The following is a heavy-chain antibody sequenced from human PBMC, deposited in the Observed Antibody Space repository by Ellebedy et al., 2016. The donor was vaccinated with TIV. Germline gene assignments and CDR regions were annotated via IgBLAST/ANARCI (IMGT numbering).Heavy chain of an antibody. D-gene: IGHD6-13*01. CDR1: GFTFSSYS. J-gene: IGHJ3*02. CDR2: ISSSSSYI. Sequence: GESLKISXAASGFTFSSYSMNWVRQAPGKGLEWVSSISSSSSYIYYADSVKGRFTISRDNAKNSLYLQMNSLRAEDTAVYYCARAGGVSPDAFDIWGQGTMVTVSS. V-gene: IGHV3-21*01. CDR3: ARAGGVSPDAFDI.